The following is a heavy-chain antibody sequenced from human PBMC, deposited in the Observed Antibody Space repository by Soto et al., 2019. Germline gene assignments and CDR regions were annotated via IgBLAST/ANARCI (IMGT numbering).Heavy chain of an antibody. CDR1: GGSVSSGSYY. D-gene: IGHD3-9*01. CDR2: IYYSGST. J-gene: IGHJ3*02. CDR3: ARSYAYYDILTGYYRDAFDI. Sequence: SETLSLTCTVSGGSVSSGSYYWSWIRQPPGKGLEWIGYIYYSGSTNYNPSLKSRVTISVDTSKNQFSLKLSSVTAADTAVYYCARSYAYYDILTGYYRDAFDIWGQGTMVTVSS. V-gene: IGHV4-61*01.